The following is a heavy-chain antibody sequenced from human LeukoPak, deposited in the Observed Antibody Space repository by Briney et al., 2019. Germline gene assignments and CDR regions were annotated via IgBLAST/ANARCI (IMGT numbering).Heavy chain of an antibody. V-gene: IGHV1-2*02. CDR2: INPNSGGT. Sequence: GASVKVSCKASGYTFTGYYMHWVRQAPGQGLEWMGWINPNSGGTNYAQKFQGRVTMTRDTSISTAYMELSRLRSDDTAVYYCGINYYDSSGYPYFQHWGQGTLVTVSS. CDR1: GYTFTGYY. D-gene: IGHD3-22*01. CDR3: GINYYDSSGYPYFQH. J-gene: IGHJ1*01.